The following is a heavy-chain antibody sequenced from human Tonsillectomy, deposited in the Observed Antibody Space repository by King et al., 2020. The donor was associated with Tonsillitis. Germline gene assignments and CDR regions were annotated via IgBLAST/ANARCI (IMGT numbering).Heavy chain of an antibody. Sequence: VQLVESGGGVVQPGRSLRLSCAAAGFTFISYGMHWVRQAPGKGLDGVAVISDEGRNKYYADSVNGRFTISRDNSKNTLYLQMNSLRAEDTAVYYCAYRGYYDSSGYYDAEYFQHWGQGTLVTVSS. CDR3: AYRGYYDSSGYYDAEYFQH. CDR2: ISDEGRNK. CDR1: GFTFISYG. D-gene: IGHD3-22*01. V-gene: IGHV3-30*03. J-gene: IGHJ1*01.